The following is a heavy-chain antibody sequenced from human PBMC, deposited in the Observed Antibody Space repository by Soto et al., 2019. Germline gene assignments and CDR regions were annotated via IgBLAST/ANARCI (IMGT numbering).Heavy chain of an antibody. J-gene: IGHJ4*02. Sequence: ASVKVSCKASGYTFTSYDINWVRQATGQGLEWMGWMNPNSGNTGYAQKFQGRVTMTRNTSISTAYMELSSLRSEDTAVYYCARGSYCSGGSCYSGIDYWGQGTLVTVSS. CDR2: MNPNSGNT. CDR1: GYTFTSYD. CDR3: ARGSYCSGGSCYSGIDY. V-gene: IGHV1-8*01. D-gene: IGHD2-15*01.